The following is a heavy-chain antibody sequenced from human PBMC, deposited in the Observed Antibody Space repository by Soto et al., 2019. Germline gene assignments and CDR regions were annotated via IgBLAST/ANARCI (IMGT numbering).Heavy chain of an antibody. CDR3: ARDRNSQYYYYYYMDV. Sequence: ASVKVSCKASGYTYTSYGISWVRQAPGQGLEWMGWISAYNGNTNYAQKLQGRVTMTTDTSTSTAYMELRSLRSDDTAVYYCARDRNSQYYYYYYMDVWGKGTTVTVSS. CDR2: ISAYNGNT. J-gene: IGHJ6*03. D-gene: IGHD2-15*01. V-gene: IGHV1-18*01. CDR1: GYTYTSYG.